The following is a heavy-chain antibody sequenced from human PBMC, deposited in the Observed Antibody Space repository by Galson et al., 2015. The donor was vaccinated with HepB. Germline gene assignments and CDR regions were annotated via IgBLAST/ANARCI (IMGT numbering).Heavy chain of an antibody. J-gene: IGHJ4*02. CDR1: GFTFSSLG. Sequence: SLRLSCAASGFTFSSLGMSWVRQAPGKGLECVTAIGVNAGSTDYADSVKGRFTISRDNSKNMLYLQMNNLRAEDTAVYYCAKGTTNIDYWGQGTLFPVSS. CDR3: AKGTTNIDY. V-gene: IGHV3-23*01. D-gene: IGHD1-1*01. CDR2: IGVNAGST.